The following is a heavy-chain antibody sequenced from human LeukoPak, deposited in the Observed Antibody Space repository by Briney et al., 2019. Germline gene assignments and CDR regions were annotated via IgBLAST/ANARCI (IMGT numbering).Heavy chain of an antibody. Sequence: PSETLSLTCAVSGYSISSGYCWGWIRQPPGKGLEWIGSIYHSGSTYYNPSLKSRVTISVDTSKNQFSLKLSSVTAADTAAYYCARHPLNLYFDYWGQGTLVTVSS. CDR2: IYHSGST. CDR1: GYSISSGYC. CDR3: ARHPLNLYFDY. J-gene: IGHJ4*02. V-gene: IGHV4-38-2*01.